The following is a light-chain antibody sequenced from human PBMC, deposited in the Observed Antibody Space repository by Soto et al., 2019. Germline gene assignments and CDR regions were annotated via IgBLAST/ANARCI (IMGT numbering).Light chain of an antibody. CDR2: DVS. CDR3: SSYRASSTTHYV. J-gene: IGLJ1*01. V-gene: IGLV2-14*03. Sequence: QSVLTQPASLSGSPGQSITISCTGTSSDVGGYNYVSWYQQHQGKAPKFMIYDVSNRPSGVPNRFAGSKSGNTASLTISGLQAEDEADYYCSSYRASSTTHYVFGTGTKLTVL. CDR1: SSDVGGYNY.